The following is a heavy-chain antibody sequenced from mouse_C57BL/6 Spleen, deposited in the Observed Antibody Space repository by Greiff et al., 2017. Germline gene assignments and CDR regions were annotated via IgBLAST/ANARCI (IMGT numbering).Heavy chain of an antibody. CDR1: GYTFTSYW. D-gene: IGHD4-1*01. Sequence: QVHVKQPGAELVMPGASVKLSCKASGYTFTSYWMHWVKQRPGPGLEWIGEIDPSDSYTNYNQKFKGKSTLTVDKSSSTAYMQLSSLTSEDSAVYYCARGKLGYFDYWGQGTTLTVSS. CDR3: ARGKLGYFDY. V-gene: IGHV1-69*01. CDR2: IDPSDSYT. J-gene: IGHJ2*01.